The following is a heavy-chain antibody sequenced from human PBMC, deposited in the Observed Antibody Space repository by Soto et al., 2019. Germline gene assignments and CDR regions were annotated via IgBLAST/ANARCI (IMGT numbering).Heavy chain of an antibody. J-gene: IGHJ4*02. CDR3: ARVLWFGESYYFDY. CDR2: IYWNDDK. V-gene: IGHV2-5*01. CDR1: GFSLSTSGVG. Sequence: QITLKESGPTLVKPTQTLTLTCTFSGFSLSTSGVGVGWIRQPPGKALEWLALIYWNDDKRYSPSLKSRLTITKDTSKSQVVLTMTNMDPVDTATYYCARVLWFGESYYFDYWGQGTLVTVSS. D-gene: IGHD3-10*01.